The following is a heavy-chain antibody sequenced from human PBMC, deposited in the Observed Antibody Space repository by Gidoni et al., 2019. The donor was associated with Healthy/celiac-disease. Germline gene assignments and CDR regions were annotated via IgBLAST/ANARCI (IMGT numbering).Heavy chain of an antibody. CDR2: IYYSGST. V-gene: IGHV4-30-4*07. D-gene: IGHD3-10*01. J-gene: IGHJ5*02. Sequence: QVQLQESGPGLVKPSQTLSLTCAVSGGSISSGGYSWSWIRQPPGKGREWIGYIYYSGSTYYNPSLKSRVTISVDTSKNQFSLKLSSVTAADTAVYYCARAYGSGRGWFDPWGQGTLVTVSS. CDR1: GGSISSGGYS. CDR3: ARAYGSGRGWFDP.